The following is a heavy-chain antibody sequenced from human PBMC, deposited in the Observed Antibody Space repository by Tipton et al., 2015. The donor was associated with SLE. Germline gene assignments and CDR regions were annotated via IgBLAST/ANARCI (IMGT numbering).Heavy chain of an antibody. D-gene: IGHD6-13*01. CDR1: GGSFSGYY. J-gene: IGHJ1*01. CDR2: INHSGST. V-gene: IGHV4-34*01. CDR3: ATSAGYSSNFQH. Sequence: TLSLTCAVYGGSFSGYYWSWIRQPPGKGLEWIGEINHSGSTNYNPSLKSRVTISVDTSKNQFSLKLSSVTAADTAVYYCATSAGYSSNFQHWGQGPLVTVSS.